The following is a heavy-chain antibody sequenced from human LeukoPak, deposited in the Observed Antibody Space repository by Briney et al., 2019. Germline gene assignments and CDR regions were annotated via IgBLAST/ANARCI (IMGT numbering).Heavy chain of an antibody. D-gene: IGHD5-18*01. CDR1: GFTFSSYA. CDR2: ISGSGGST. CDR3: AKGSGLNGYPQWVFDY. V-gene: IGHV3-23*01. Sequence: GGSLRLSCAASGFTFSSYAMSWVRQAPGKGLEWVSTISGSGGSTSYADSVKGRFTISRDNSKNTMYLQMNSLRAEDTAVYYCAKGSGLNGYPQWVFDYWGQGTLVTVSS. J-gene: IGHJ4*02.